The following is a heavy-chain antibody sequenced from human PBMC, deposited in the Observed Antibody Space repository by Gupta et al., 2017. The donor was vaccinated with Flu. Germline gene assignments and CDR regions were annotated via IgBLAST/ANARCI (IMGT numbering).Heavy chain of an antibody. Sequence: EVQLVESGGGLVKPGGSLRLSCAASGFTFSSYSMNWVRQAPGKGLEWVSSISSSSSYIYYADSVKGRFTISRDNAKNSLYLQMNSLRAEDTAVYYCAREANAGDYFDYWGQGTLVTVSS. CDR2: ISSSSSYI. CDR1: GFTFSSYS. D-gene: IGHD2-8*02. J-gene: IGHJ4*02. V-gene: IGHV3-21*01. CDR3: AREANAGDYFDY.